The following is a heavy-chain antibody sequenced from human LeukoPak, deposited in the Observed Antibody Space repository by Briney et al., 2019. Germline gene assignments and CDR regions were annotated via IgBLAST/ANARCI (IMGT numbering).Heavy chain of an antibody. CDR1: GFTFSTYE. CDR2: ISSSGSTI. D-gene: IGHD3-22*01. J-gene: IGHJ4*02. V-gene: IGHV3-48*03. Sequence: QPGGSLRLSCAASGFTFSTYEMNWVRRAPGKGLEWVSYISSSGSTIYYADSVKGRFTISRDNAKNSLYLQMNSLRAEDTAVYYCARDNYDSSTPYYFDYWGQGTLVTVSS. CDR3: ARDNYDSSTPYYFDY.